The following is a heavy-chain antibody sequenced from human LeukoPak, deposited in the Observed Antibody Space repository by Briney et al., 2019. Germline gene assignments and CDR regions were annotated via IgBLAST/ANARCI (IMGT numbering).Heavy chain of an antibody. CDR1: GGSISNYH. Sequence: PSETLSLTCTVSGGSISNYHWCWIRQPAGKGLEWISQIHTSGSTNYNPPLKSRVTMSIDTPENQLSLTIRSVTAADTAVYYCARRDISSGWSFDYWGQGILVTVSS. D-gene: IGHD6-19*01. V-gene: IGHV4-4*07. CDR3: ARRDISSGWSFDY. CDR2: IHTSGST. J-gene: IGHJ4*02.